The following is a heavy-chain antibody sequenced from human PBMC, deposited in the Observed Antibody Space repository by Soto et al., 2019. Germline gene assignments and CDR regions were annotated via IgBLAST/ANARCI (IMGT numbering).Heavy chain of an antibody. V-gene: IGHV4-30-4*01. CDR1: GGSINSGDYY. J-gene: IGHJ4*02. D-gene: IGHD4-17*01. Sequence: QVQLQESGPGLVKPSQTLSLTCTVSGGSINSGDYYWSWIRQPPGKGLEWIGYIYYSGSTYYNPPLRSRVTISIDMSKNHFFRNLSSVTAADTAVYYCARIGLTTALLWGQGTLVTVSS. CDR3: ARIGLTTALL. CDR2: IYYSGST.